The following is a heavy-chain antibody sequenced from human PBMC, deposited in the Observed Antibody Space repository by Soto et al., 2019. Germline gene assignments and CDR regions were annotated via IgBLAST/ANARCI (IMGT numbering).Heavy chain of an antibody. Sequence: LRLSCTASGFTFGDYAMSWFRQAPGKGLEWVGFIRSKAYGGTTEYAASVKGRFTISRDDSKSIAYLQMNSLKTEDTAVYYWTRSLTGYYSYAFDSWGQGTMVTVAS. CDR1: GFTFGDYA. CDR2: IRSKAYGGTT. CDR3: TRSLTGYYSYAFDS. V-gene: IGHV3-49*03. J-gene: IGHJ3*02. D-gene: IGHD3-9*01.